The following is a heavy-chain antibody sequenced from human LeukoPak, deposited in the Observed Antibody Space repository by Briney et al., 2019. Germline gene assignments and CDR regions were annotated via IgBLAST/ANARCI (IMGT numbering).Heavy chain of an antibody. CDR2: ISPDKT. CDR3: VKEHVDRAFTRSFEI. Sequence: GGSLRLSCAASGFSFSTNPMSWVRQAPGKGLEWVSAISPDKTYYADSVKGRLTISRDNYKNTVDLQFNSPRAEDTAKYYCVKEHVDRAFTRSFEIWGQGSVVTVSS. CDR1: GFSFSTNP. D-gene: IGHD3-10*01. V-gene: IGHV3-23*01. J-gene: IGHJ3*02.